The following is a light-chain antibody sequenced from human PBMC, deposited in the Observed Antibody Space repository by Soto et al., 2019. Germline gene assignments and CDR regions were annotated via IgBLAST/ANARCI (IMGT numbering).Light chain of an antibody. CDR2: DVS. CDR3: SSYTSSRTIVV. V-gene: IGLV2-14*01. Sequence: QSALTQPASVSGSPGQSITISCTGTSSDVGGYNYVSWYQQHPGKAPKLMIYDVSNRPSGVSNRFSGSKSGNTASLTISGLQAEDEADYYCSSYTSSRTIVVFGSGTKVTVL. J-gene: IGLJ1*01. CDR1: SSDVGGYNY.